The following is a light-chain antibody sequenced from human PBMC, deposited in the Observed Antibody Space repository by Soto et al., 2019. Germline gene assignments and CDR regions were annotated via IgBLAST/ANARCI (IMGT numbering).Light chain of an antibody. CDR3: LQHSSYPRT. Sequence: DIQMTQSPSSLSASVGDRVTITCRASQGIRNDLDWYQQKPGKAPKRLIYAASSLQSGVPSRFSGSGSGTEFTLTLSSLQPEDFATYYCLQHSSYPRTFGQATKVEIK. CDR2: AAS. J-gene: IGKJ1*01. CDR1: QGIRND. V-gene: IGKV1-17*01.